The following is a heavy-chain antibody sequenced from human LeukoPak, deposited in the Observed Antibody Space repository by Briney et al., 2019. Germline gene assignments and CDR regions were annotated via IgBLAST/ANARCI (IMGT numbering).Heavy chain of an antibody. CDR1: GFTFSSYN. CDR2: ITSGSSYI. J-gene: IGHJ6*03. D-gene: IGHD6-13*01. V-gene: IGHV3-21*01. Sequence: GGSLRLSCAASGFTFSSYNMNWVRQAPGKGLEWVSSITSGSSYIYYADSVKGRFTISRDNAKNSLYLQMNSLRAEDTAVYYCARHRGIAAAAGYYMDVWGKGTTVTVSS. CDR3: ARHRGIAAAAGYYMDV.